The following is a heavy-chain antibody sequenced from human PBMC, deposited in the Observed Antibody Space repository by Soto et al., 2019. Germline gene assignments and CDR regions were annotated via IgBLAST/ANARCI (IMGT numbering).Heavy chain of an antibody. J-gene: IGHJ4*02. CDR1: GFTVSNNY. D-gene: IGHD3-16*01. CDR2: IYSGGYT. Sequence: EVQLVESGGGLIQPGGSLRLSCAVSGFTVSNNYMSWVRQAPGKGLEGVSVIYSGGYTAYGDSVKGRFTISRDNSKNTISLQRNSRRAGVPAVFYWATPGGGGGYWGQGTLVTVSS. CDR3: ATPGGGGGY. V-gene: IGHV3-53*01.